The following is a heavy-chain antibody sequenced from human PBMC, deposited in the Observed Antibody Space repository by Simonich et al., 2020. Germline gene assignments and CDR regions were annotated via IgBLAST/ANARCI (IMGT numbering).Heavy chain of an antibody. D-gene: IGHD7-27*01. CDR2: ITYDGSNK. V-gene: IGHV3-30*07. CDR1: GFTFSSYA. Sequence: QVQLVESGGGVVQPGRSLRLSCAASGFTFSSYAMHWVRQAPGKGLGWVAVITYDGSNKDYADSVKGRFTISRDNSKNTLYLQMNSLRAEDTAVYYCARDRNWGWFDPWGQGTLVTVSS. J-gene: IGHJ5*02. CDR3: ARDRNWGWFDP.